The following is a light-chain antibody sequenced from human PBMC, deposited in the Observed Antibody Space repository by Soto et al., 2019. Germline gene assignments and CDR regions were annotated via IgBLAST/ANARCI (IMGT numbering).Light chain of an antibody. V-gene: IGLV2-14*03. J-gene: IGLJ3*02. CDR3: SSYTSSSLWV. Sequence: QSALTQPASESGSPGQSITISCTGTSSDIGGYNYVSWYQQHPGKAPKLMIYDVSNRPSGVSNRFSGSKSGNTASLTISGLQAEDEADYSCSSYTSSSLWVFGGGTKLTVL. CDR1: SSDIGGYNY. CDR2: DVS.